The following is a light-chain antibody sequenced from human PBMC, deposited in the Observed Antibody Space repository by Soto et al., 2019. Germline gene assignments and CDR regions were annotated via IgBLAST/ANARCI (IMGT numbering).Light chain of an antibody. Sequence: QSVLTQPPSVSAAPGQKVTISCSGSSSNIGNNYVSWYQQLPGTAPKLLIYDNNKRTSGIPDRFSGSKSGTSATLGNTGPQTGDEDDYYCGTWDSSLSALVFGGGTKRTVL. CDR1: SSNIGNNY. CDR3: GTWDSSLSALV. V-gene: IGLV1-51*01. CDR2: DNN. J-gene: IGLJ2*01.